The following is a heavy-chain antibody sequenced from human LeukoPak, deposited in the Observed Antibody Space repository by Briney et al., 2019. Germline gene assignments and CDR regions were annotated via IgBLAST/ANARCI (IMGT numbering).Heavy chain of an antibody. J-gene: IGHJ1*01. Sequence: GGSLRLSCAASGFTLSSYWMSWVRQAPGKGLEWVANIKQDGSEKYYVDSVKGRFTISRDNAKNSLYLQMNSLRAEDTAVYYCARDSSSGQHWGQGTLVTVSS. V-gene: IGHV3-7*01. CDR3: ARDSSSGQH. CDR1: GFTLSSYW. D-gene: IGHD3-22*01. CDR2: IKQDGSEK.